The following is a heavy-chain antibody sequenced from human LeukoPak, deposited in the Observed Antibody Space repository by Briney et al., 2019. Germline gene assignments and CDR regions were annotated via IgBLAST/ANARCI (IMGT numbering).Heavy chain of an antibody. CDR1: GFTFSSYT. Sequence: GGSLRLSCAASGFTFSSYTMHWVRQAPGKGLEWVASISGSSIYIYYADSLQGRFTVSRDNSKNTLYLQMNSLRAEDTAVYYCAKNQYTGEWELPDYWGQGTLVTVSS. CDR2: ISGSSIYI. CDR3: AKNQYTGEWELPDY. J-gene: IGHJ4*02. V-gene: IGHV3-21*01. D-gene: IGHD1-26*01.